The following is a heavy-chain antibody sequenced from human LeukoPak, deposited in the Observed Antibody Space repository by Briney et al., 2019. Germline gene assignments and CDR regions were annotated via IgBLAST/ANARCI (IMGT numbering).Heavy chain of an antibody. CDR1: GGSIRNYY. CDR2: IYYNGNT. CDR3: ARYNSGSYSYYFDY. V-gene: IGHV4-59*08. D-gene: IGHD1-26*01. Sequence: LETLSLTCTVSGGSIRNYYWGWIRQPPGKGLEWIGYIYYNGNTNHNLSLKSRVTISVDTSNNQISLRLSSVTAADTALYYCARYNSGSYSYYFDYWGQGTLVTVSS. J-gene: IGHJ4*02.